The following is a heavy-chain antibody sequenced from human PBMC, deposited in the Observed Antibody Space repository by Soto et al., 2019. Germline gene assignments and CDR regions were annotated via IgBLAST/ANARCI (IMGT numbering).Heavy chain of an antibody. Sequence: QVQLQESGPRLVKPSQTLSLSCAVSGGSIISASYCWNWIRQSPGRGLEWIGHIYSSGSTYYNPSLKSRVSISVDTSNNQFSLKLTSVTAADTAVYFCAREDAARIERWFDAWGQGILVTVSS. CDR2: IYSSGST. V-gene: IGHV4-31*11. CDR3: AREDAARIERWFDA. D-gene: IGHD6-6*01. J-gene: IGHJ5*02. CDR1: GGSIISASYC.